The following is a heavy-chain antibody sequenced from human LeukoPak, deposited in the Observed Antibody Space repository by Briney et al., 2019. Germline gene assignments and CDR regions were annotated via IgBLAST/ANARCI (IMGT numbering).Heavy chain of an antibody. CDR3: ARRRDGPDY. CDR1: GYTFTNYY. D-gene: IGHD2-8*01. Sequence: ASVKVSCKAFGYTFTNYYMHWVRQAPGQGLEWMGIINPSGGSTSYAQKFQGRVSMTRDTSTSTVYMELSSLRSDDTAVYYCARRRDGPDYWGQGTLVTVSS. J-gene: IGHJ4*02. V-gene: IGHV1-46*01. CDR2: INPSGGST.